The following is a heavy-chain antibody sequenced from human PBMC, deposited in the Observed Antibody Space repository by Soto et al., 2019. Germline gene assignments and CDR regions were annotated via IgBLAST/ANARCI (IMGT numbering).Heavy chain of an antibody. V-gene: IGHV4-31*03. CDR3: ARGGIAAAAPPDY. CDR1: GGSISSGGYY. D-gene: IGHD6-13*01. Sequence: QVQLQESGPGLVKPSQTLSLTCTVSGGSISSGGYYWSWIRQHPGKGLEWIGYIYYSGSTYYNPSLNSRVTISVDTSKIPFSRKLSSVTAADTAVYYCARGGIAAAAPPDYWGQGTLVTVSS. J-gene: IGHJ4*02. CDR2: IYYSGST.